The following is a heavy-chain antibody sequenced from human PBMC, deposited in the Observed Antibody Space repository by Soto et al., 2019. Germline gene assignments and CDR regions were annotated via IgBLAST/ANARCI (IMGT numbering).Heavy chain of an antibody. CDR3: ARADGRVFDYDDFWGTRGDHVDR. CDR1: GASVTSGVHD. CDR2: NYDCGGS. V-gene: IGHV4-61*08. Sequence: QVQLQESGPGLVKPSATLSLTCAVSGASVTSGVHDWTWIRQPPGRRLEWIGFNYDCGGSNYSPSLRGLVTMSLDSSKNQFSLRLASVTAADTAGYYCARADGRVFDYDDFWGTRGDHVDRWGQGTLVTVSS. D-gene: IGHD3-16*01. J-gene: IGHJ5*02.